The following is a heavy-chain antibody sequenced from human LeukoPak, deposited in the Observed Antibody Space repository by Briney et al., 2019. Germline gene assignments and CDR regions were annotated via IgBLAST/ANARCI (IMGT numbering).Heavy chain of an antibody. Sequence: GGSLRLSCAASGFTFSSYSMNWVRQAPGRGLEWVSYISSSSSTIYYADSVKGRFTISRDNAKNSLYLQMNSLRDEDTAVYYCARDQLGYCSGGSCYDAFDIWGQGTMVTVSS. CDR3: ARDQLGYCSGGSCYDAFDI. CDR1: GFTFSSYS. D-gene: IGHD2-15*01. V-gene: IGHV3-48*02. J-gene: IGHJ3*02. CDR2: ISSSSSTI.